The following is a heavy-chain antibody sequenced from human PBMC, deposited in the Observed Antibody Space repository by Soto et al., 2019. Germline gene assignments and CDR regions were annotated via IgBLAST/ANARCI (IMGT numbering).Heavy chain of an antibody. Sequence: EVQLLESGGGLVKPGGSLGLSCAASGFTFSKYAMSWVRLAPGKGLEWVSSISANGGITDYADSVKGRFTISRDNFQNILSLHMDSLRCDDTALYYCAKDKYTDSVRKVWFFDYWGRGTLVTVSS. CDR1: GFTFSKYA. D-gene: IGHD2-15*01. J-gene: IGHJ2*01. CDR3: AKDKYTDSVRKVWFFDY. V-gene: IGHV3-23*01. CDR2: ISANGGIT.